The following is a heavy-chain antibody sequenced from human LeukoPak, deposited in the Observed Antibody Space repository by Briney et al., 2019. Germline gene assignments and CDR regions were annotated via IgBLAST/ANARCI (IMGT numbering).Heavy chain of an antibody. J-gene: IGHJ4*02. Sequence: SETLSLTCAVYGGSFSGYYWSWIRQPPGKGLEWIGEINHSGSTNYNPSLKSRVTISVDTSKNQFSLKLSSVTAADTAVYYRARGGITIFGVVIIPPFDYWGQGTLVTVSS. CDR3: ARGGITIFGVVIIPPFDY. CDR2: INHSGST. V-gene: IGHV4-34*01. CDR1: GGSFSGYY. D-gene: IGHD3-3*01.